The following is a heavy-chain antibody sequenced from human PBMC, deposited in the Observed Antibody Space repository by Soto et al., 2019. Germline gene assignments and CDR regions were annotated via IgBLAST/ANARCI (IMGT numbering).Heavy chain of an antibody. CDR1: GGTFSSYA. Sequence: QVQLVQSGAEVKKPGSSVKVSCKASGGTFSSYAISWVRQAPGQGLEWMVGISPIFRTANYAQKFQGRVTITEDKSTSTAYMELSSLRSEDTAVYYCARDTSDGDYAGYWGQGTLVTVSS. CDR2: ISPIFRTA. J-gene: IGHJ4*02. CDR3: ARDTSDGDYAGY. D-gene: IGHD4-17*01. V-gene: IGHV1-69*06.